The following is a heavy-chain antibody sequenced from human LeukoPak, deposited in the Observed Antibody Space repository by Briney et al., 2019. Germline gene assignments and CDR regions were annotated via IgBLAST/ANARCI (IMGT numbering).Heavy chain of an antibody. CDR1: GGSISSYY. J-gene: IGHJ6*03. V-gene: IGHV4-59*01. CDR3: ARGNSTVVTPYYYYYYMDV. D-gene: IGHD4-23*01. Sequence: SETLSLTCTVSGGSISSYYWSWIRQPPGKGLEWIGYIYYSGSTNYNPSLKSRVTISVDTSKNQFSLKLSSVTAADTAVYYCARGNSTVVTPYYYYYYMDVWGKGTTVTISS. CDR2: IYYSGST.